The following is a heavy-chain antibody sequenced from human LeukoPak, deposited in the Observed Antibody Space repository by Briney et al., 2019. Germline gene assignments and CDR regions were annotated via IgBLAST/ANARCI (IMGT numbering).Heavy chain of an antibody. CDR2: ISYDGSNK. D-gene: IGHD3-10*01. CDR1: GFTFSSYA. J-gene: IGHJ4*02. Sequence: PGGSLRLSCAASGFTFSSYAMHWVRQAPGKGLEWVAVISYDGSNKYYADSVKGRFTISRDNSKNTLYLQMNSLRAEDSAVYYCARVEAGHYFGDWGQGTLVTVSS. CDR3: ARVEAGHYFGD. V-gene: IGHV3-30-3*01.